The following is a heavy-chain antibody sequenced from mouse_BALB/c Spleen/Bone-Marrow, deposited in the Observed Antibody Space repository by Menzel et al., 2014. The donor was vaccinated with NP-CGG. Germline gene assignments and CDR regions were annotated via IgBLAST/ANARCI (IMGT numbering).Heavy chain of an antibody. Sequence: VQLQQSGAELVKPGASVKLSCPASGFNIKDTYMHWVKPRPEQGLEWIGRIDPANGNTKYDPEFQGKATITADTSSNTADLQLSSLTSVDTAVYYCAREGPEDCYWGQGTTLTVSS. CDR1: GFNIKDTY. J-gene: IGHJ2*01. CDR2: IDPANGNT. CDR3: AREGPEDCY. V-gene: IGHV14-3*02.